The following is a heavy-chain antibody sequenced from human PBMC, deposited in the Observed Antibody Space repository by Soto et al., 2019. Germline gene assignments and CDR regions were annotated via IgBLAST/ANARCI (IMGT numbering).Heavy chain of an antibody. CDR3: AKATLRVVHPLVFDH. J-gene: IGHJ4*02. CDR1: GFSFSSSA. D-gene: IGHD3-3*01. CDR2: ISGSGGAT. Sequence: GGSLRLSCEASGFSFSSSAMNWVRQAPGKGLEWISVISGSGGATYFADSVKGRFTISRDNSKNTLYLQMNSLRAEDTAVYYCAKATLRVVHPLVFDHWGQGSLVTASS. V-gene: IGHV3-23*01.